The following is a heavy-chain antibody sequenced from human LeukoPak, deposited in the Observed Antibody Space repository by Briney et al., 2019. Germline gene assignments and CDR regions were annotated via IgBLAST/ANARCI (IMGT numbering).Heavy chain of an antibody. CDR3: ARLLSGWYLLPYFDY. D-gene: IGHD6-19*01. CDR1: GGSFSGYY. J-gene: IGHJ4*02. V-gene: IGHV4-34*01. CDR2: INHSGST. Sequence: SETLSLTCAVYGGSFSGYYWSWIRQPPGKGLEWIGEINHSGSTNYNPSLKSRVTISVDTSKNQFSLKLSSVTAADTVVYYCARLLSGWYLLPYFDYWGQGTLVTVSS.